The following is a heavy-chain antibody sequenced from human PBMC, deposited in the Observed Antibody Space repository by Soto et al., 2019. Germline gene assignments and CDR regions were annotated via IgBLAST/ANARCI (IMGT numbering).Heavy chain of an antibody. V-gene: IGHV3-15*07. Sequence: EVQLVESGGGLVKPGGSLRLSCAASGFTFSNAWMNWVRQAPEKGLEWVGRIKSKTDGGTADYAAPVKGRFTISRDVSKNTLYLQMDSLITEDTAVYYCTTQNCSGGSCYSGYYYYGLDVWGQGTTVSVSS. CDR1: GFTFSNAW. CDR2: IKSKTDGGTA. D-gene: IGHD2-15*01. J-gene: IGHJ6*02. CDR3: TTQNCSGGSCYSGYYYYGLDV.